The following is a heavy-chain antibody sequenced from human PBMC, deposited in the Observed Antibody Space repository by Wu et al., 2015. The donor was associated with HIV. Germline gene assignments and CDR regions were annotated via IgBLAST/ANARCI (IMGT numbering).Heavy chain of an antibody. CDR2: INPNSGGT. CDR1: GYSFYSHG. J-gene: IGHJ4*02. V-gene: IGHV1-2*02. Sequence: QIQLMQSGGEVKKPGASMKVSCKASGYSFYSHGIAWVRQAPGQGLEWMGWINPNSGGTNYAQKFQGRVTLTRDTSIGTAYMELSRLTSDDTAVYYCARGDYANYDFWSAYPSYWGQGTLVTVSS. D-gene: IGHD3-3*01. CDR3: ARGDYANYDFWSAYPSY.